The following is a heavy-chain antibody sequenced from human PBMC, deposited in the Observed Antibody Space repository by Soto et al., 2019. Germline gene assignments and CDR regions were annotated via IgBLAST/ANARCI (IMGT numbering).Heavy chain of an antibody. D-gene: IGHD6-13*01. Sequence: QVQLVQSGAEVKKPGASVKVSCKASGYTFTSYGISWVRQAPGQGLEWMGWISAYNRNTNYAQRPQGRVTRTTATTTSTADMELTSLRSDDTAVYYCARVRAAAADFDYCGQGALVTVSS. CDR1: GYTFTSYG. CDR2: ISAYNRNT. V-gene: IGHV1-18*01. J-gene: IGHJ4*02. CDR3: ARVRAAAADFDY.